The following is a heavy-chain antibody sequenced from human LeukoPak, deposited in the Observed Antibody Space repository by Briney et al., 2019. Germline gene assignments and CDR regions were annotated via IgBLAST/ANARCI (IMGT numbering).Heavy chain of an antibody. Sequence: SGTLSLTCGVSGGSIDSTNYWSWIRQPPGKGPEWIGYVYYSGGGTNYNPSLKSRVTMSVDTSKNHFSLKLGSVTAADTAVYYCARGNSSGWYGGFDYWGQGILVTVSS. V-gene: IGHV4-59*01. D-gene: IGHD6-19*01. CDR3: ARGNSSGWYGGFDY. CDR2: VYYSGGGT. J-gene: IGHJ4*02. CDR1: GGSIDSTNY.